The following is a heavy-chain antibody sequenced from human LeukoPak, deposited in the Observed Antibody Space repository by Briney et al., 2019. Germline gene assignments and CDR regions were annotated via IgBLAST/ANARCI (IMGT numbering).Heavy chain of an antibody. Sequence: PSETLSLTCAVYGGSVSGYYWSWIRQPPGKGLEWIGEINHSGSTNYNPSLKSRVTISVDTSKNQFSLKLSSVTAADTAVYYCAGGVVATTLLSYYYGMDVWGQGTTVTVSS. CDR2: INHSGST. J-gene: IGHJ6*02. CDR3: AGGVVATTLLSYYYGMDV. V-gene: IGHV4-34*01. CDR1: GGSVSGYY. D-gene: IGHD5-12*01.